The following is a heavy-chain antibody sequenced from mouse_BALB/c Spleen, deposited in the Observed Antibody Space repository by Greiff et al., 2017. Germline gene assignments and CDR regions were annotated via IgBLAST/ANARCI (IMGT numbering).Heavy chain of an antibody. D-gene: IGHD3-2*01. CDR2: ISSGGSYT. CDR1: GFTFSSYA. Sequence: VQLKESGGGLVKPGGSLKLSCAASGFTFSSYAMSWVRQTPEKRLEWVATISSGGSYTYYPDSVKGRFTISRDNAKNTLYLQMSSLRSEDTAMYYCARQDSSGYYFDYWGQGTTLTVSS. J-gene: IGHJ2*01. CDR3: ARQDSSGYYFDY. V-gene: IGHV5-9-3*01.